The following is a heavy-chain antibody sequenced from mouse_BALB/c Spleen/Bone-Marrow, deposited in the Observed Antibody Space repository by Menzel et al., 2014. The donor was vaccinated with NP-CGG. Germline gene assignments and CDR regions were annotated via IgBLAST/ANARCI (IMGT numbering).Heavy chain of an antibody. CDR2: ISNGGST. CDR3: ARAPQLLYYFDY. Sequence: EVKLVESGGGLVKPGGSLKLSCAASGFTFSTYAMSWVRQTPEKRLEWVASISNGGSTYYQDSVKGRFTISRGNARNILYLQMSSLRSEDTAMYYCARAPQLLYYFDYWGQGTTLTVSS. V-gene: IGHV5-6-5*01. CDR1: GFTFSTYA. J-gene: IGHJ2*01. D-gene: IGHD4-1*02.